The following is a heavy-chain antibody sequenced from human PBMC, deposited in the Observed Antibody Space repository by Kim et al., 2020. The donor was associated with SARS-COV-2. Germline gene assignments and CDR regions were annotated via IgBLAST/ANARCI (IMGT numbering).Heavy chain of an antibody. CDR2: IYYSGST. Sequence: SETLSLTCTVSGGSISSYYWSWIRQPPGKGLEWIGYIYYSGSTNYNPSLKSRVTISVDTSKNRFSLKLSSVTAADTAVYYCARVGYDSSGYRIDYWGQGTLVTVSS. V-gene: IGHV4-59*13. CDR3: ARVGYDSSGYRIDY. CDR1: GGSISSYY. J-gene: IGHJ4*02. D-gene: IGHD3-22*01.